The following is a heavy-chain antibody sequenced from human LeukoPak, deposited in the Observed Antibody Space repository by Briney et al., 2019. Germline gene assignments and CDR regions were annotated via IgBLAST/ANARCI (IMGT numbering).Heavy chain of an antibody. V-gene: IGHV3-48*04. D-gene: IGHD2-2*01. CDR2: INSNSDTV. J-gene: IGHJ4*01. Sequence: GGSLRLSCAASGINFSNAWMSWVRQAPGKGLEWISYINSNSDTVHYSNSVEGRFTISRDNAKNSLYLQMNSLRAEDTAMYYCARDTREESDYWGHGTLVTVSP. CDR3: ARDTREESDY. CDR1: GINFSNAW.